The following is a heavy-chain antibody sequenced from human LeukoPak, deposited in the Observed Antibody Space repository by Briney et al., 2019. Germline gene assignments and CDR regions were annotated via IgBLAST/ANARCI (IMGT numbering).Heavy chain of an antibody. Sequence: GGSLRLSCAASRFTFGSYWMSWVRQAPGKGLEWVANIKQDGSEKYYVDSVKGRFTISRDNAKNSLYLQMNSLRAEDTAVYYCARGRMLYYYDSSGYPFDYWGQGSLVTVSS. CDR1: RFTFGSYW. D-gene: IGHD3-22*01. V-gene: IGHV3-7*04. J-gene: IGHJ4*02. CDR3: ARGRMLYYYDSSGYPFDY. CDR2: IKQDGSEK.